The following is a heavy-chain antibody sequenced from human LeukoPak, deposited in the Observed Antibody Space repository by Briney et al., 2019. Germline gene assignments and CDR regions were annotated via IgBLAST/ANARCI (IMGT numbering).Heavy chain of an antibody. D-gene: IGHD4-17*01. J-gene: IGHJ3*02. CDR3: AREGDYPGSAFDI. V-gene: IGHV3-48*03. Sequence: PGGSLRLSCAASGFTLDDYGMSRVRQAPGKGLEWVSYISSSGGTIYYADSLKGRFTISRDNAKNSLYLQMNSLRAEDTAVYYCAREGDYPGSAFDIWGQGTMVTVSS. CDR1: GFTLDDYG. CDR2: ISSSGGTI.